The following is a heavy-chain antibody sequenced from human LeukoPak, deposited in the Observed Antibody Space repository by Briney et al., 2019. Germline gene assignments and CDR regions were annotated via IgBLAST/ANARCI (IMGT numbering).Heavy chain of an antibody. CDR3: ARVGDGDYTDAFDI. J-gene: IGHJ3*02. D-gene: IGHD4-17*01. Sequence: SVKVSCKASGGTFSSYAISWVRQAPGQGLEWMGGIIPIFGTANYAQKFQGRVTITTDESTSTAYMELSSLGSEDTAVYYCARVGDGDYTDAFDIWGQGTMVTVSS. V-gene: IGHV1-69*05. CDR1: GGTFSSYA. CDR2: IIPIFGTA.